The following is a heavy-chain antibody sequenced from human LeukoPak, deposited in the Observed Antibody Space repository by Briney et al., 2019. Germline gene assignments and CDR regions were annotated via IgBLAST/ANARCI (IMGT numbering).Heavy chain of an antibody. CDR1: GYTFTDYY. CDR2: INPNSGGT. J-gene: IGHJ4*02. V-gene: IGHV1-2*02. Sequence: GASVKVSCKASGYTFTDYYIHWVRQAPGQGLEWMGWINPNSGGTNYAQKFQGRVTMTRDTSISTAYMELSRLRSDDTAVYYCARVPGCSSTSCYPTGDYWGQGTLVTVSS. CDR3: ARVPGCSSTSCYPTGDY. D-gene: IGHD2-2*01.